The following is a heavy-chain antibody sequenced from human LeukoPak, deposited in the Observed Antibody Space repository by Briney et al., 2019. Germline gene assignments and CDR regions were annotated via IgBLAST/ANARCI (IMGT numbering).Heavy chain of an antibody. Sequence: PGGSLRLSCAASGFTFSNYSMNWVRQAPGKGLEWVSSISSSSSYIYYADSVKGRFTISRDNAKNSLYLQMNSLRAEDTAVYHCARDGLVVPLVDPWGQGTLVTVSS. J-gene: IGHJ5*02. D-gene: IGHD3-22*01. CDR2: ISSSSSYI. CDR1: GFTFSNYS. CDR3: ARDGLVVPLVDP. V-gene: IGHV3-21*01.